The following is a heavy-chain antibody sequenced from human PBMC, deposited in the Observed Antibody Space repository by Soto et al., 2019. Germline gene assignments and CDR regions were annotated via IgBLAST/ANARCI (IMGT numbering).Heavy chain of an antibody. CDR2: INPSGGST. CDR1: GYTFTSYY. V-gene: IGHV1-46*03. CDR3: ARHGPPGFLFDY. D-gene: IGHD1-1*01. Sequence: AASVKFSCRASGYTFTSYYMHWVRQAPGQGLEWMGIINPSGGSTSYAQKFQGRVTMTRDTSTSTVYMELSSLRSEDTAVYYCARHGPPGFLFDYWGQGTLVTVSS. J-gene: IGHJ4*02.